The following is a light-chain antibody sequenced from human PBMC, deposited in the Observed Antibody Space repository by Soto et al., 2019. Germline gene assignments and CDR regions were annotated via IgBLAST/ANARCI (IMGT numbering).Light chain of an antibody. J-gene: IGKJ1*01. Sequence: VVTKSQVTLSVSPGTIATLSCRASHRVSSRLAWYQQKPCQAPRLLISGASTRAAGIPARFSGSGSGTEFTLTISSLQPEDFAVYYCQHYNSWPETFGQGTKVDIK. CDR2: GAS. V-gene: IGKV3-15*01. CDR3: QHYNSWPET. CDR1: HRVSSR.